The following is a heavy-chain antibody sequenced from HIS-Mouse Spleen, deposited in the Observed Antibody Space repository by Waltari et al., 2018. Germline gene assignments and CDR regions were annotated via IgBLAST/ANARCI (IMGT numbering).Heavy chain of an antibody. D-gene: IGHD5-18*01. CDR3: ARIGSHRRGYSYGYWFDP. J-gene: IGHJ5*02. V-gene: IGHV1-8*01. Sequence: GYTFTSYDINWVRQATGQGLEWMGWMNPNSGNTGYAQKFQGRVTMTRNTSISTAYMELSSLRSEDTAVYYCARIGSHRRGYSYGYWFDPWGQGTLVTVSS. CDR2: MNPNSGNT. CDR1: GYTFTSYD.